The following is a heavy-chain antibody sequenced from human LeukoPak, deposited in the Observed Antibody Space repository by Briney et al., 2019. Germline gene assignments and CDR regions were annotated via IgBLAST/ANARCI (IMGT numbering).Heavy chain of an antibody. J-gene: IGHJ1*01. V-gene: IGHV3-21*01. Sequence: GGSLRLSCAASGFTFSSYSMNWVRQAPGKGLEWVSSISSSSSYIYYADSVKGRFTISRDNAKNSLYLQMNSLRAEDTAVYYCARDGIMGYYYDSSGYYHAGYFQHWGQGTLVTVSS. CDR2: ISSSSSYI. CDR3: ARDGIMGYYYDSSGYYHAGYFQH. D-gene: IGHD3-22*01. CDR1: GFTFSSYS.